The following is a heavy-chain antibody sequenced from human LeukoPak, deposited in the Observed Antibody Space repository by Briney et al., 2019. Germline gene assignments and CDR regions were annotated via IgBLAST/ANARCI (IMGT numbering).Heavy chain of an antibody. CDR1: GYTFTGHS. CDR2: VSPNSGGT. J-gene: IGHJ5*02. D-gene: IGHD2-21*02. V-gene: IGHV1-2*02. Sequence: ASVKVSCTASGYTFTGHSIHWVRQAPGQGLEWMGWVSPNSGGTKYAQKFQGRVTMTRDTSISTAYMELTSLRSDDTAVYYCARDPGVTNWFDPWGQGTLVTVSS. CDR3: ARDPGVTNWFDP.